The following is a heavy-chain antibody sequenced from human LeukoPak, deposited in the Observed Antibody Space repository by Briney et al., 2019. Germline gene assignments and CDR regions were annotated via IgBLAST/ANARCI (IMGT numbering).Heavy chain of an antibody. V-gene: IGHV3-23*01. CDR3: AKDRVGNSYLFDS. CDR1: GFSFSSYA. Sequence: GGSLRLSCAASGFSFSSYAMSWVRQAPGKGLEWVSGITNSGGKTFYADSVRGRFTISRDNSKNTLYLQMNSLRAEDTAVYYCAKDRVGNSYLFDSWGLGTLVTVSS. J-gene: IGHJ4*02. CDR2: ITNSGGKT. D-gene: IGHD1-26*01.